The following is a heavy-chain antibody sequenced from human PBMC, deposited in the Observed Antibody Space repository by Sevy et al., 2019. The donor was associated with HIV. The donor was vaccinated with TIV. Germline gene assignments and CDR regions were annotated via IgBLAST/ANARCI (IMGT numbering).Heavy chain of an antibody. CDR1: GFTFSSYA. CDR3: AREGCSRPHDY. J-gene: IGHJ4*02. V-gene: IGHV3-23*01. D-gene: IGHD2-2*01. CDR2: FSFGCGKI. Sequence: GGSLRLSCAASGFTFSSYAMSWVRQPPGKGLEWVATFSFGCGKINYADSAKGRFTISRDNSKNTLFLQMNRLRAEDTAVYYCAREGCSRPHDYWGQGTLVTVSS.